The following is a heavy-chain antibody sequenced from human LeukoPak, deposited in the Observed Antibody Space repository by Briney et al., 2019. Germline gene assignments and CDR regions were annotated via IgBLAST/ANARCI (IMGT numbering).Heavy chain of an antibody. CDR3: ARQNDFMVVPVD. CDR1: GGSIGTYY. J-gene: IGHJ4*02. CDR2: IDYTGTT. Sequence: SETLSLTCIVSGGSIGTYYWTWIRQPPGKRLEWIGYIDYTGTTKCNPSLKSRATLSVDMLKNQFSLKLTSVSAADTAVYYCARQNDFMVVPVDWGQGTLVTVSS. V-gene: IGHV4-59*08. D-gene: IGHD2-2*01.